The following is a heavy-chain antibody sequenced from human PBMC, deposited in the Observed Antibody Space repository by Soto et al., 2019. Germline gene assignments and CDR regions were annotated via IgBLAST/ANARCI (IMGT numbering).Heavy chain of an antibody. Sequence: PSETLSLSCAVYGGSFSGYYWSWIRQPPGEGLEWIGEINHSGSTNYNPSLKSRVTISVDTSKNQFSLKLSSVTAADTAVYYCARLPASSGWYGDYWGQGTLVTVSS. V-gene: IGHV4-34*01. J-gene: IGHJ4*02. CDR3: ARLPASSGWYGDY. CDR2: INHSGST. D-gene: IGHD6-19*01. CDR1: GGSFSGYY.